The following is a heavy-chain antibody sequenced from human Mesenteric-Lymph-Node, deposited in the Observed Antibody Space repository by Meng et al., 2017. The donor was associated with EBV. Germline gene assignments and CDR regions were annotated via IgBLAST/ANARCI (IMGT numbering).Heavy chain of an antibody. D-gene: IGHD1-26*01. CDR2: ISSSGSTI. V-gene: IGHV3-11*01. CDR3: ARGSGSYESLDY. Sequence: VLLVGAGGGLVKPGGSLRLSCAASGFTFSDYYMSWIRQAPGKGLEWVSYISSSGSTIYYADSVKGRFTISRDNAKNSLYLQMDSLRAEDTAVYYRARGSGSYESLDYWGQGTLVTVSS. J-gene: IGHJ4*02. CDR1: GFTFSDYY.